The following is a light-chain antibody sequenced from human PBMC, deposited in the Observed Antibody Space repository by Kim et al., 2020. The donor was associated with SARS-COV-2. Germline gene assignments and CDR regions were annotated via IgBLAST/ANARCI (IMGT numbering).Light chain of an antibody. CDR3: GTWDSNLNVGGL. CDR1: FIGTYY. Sequence: PGQRVTISCFGSFIGTYYISWYQQRPGTAPKLLIYDNNKRPSGIPDHFSGSKSVTSATLVITGLQTGDEADYYCGTWDSNLNVGGLFGGGTQLTVL. J-gene: IGLJ2*01. CDR2: DNN. V-gene: IGLV1-51*01.